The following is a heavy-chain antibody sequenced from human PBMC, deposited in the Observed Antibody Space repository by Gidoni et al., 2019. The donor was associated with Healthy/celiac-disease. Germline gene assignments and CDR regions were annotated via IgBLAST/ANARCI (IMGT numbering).Heavy chain of an antibody. V-gene: IGHV3-33*01. J-gene: IGHJ4*02. CDR2: IWYDGSNK. Sequence: QVQLVESGGGVVQPGRSLRLSCAASGFTFSSYGMHWVRQAPGKGLEWVAVIWYDGSNKYYADSVKGRFTISRDNSKNTLYLQMNSLRAEDTAVYYCARDPYLSVVPAAIDYWGQGTLVTVSS. CDR3: ARDPYLSVVPAAIDY. D-gene: IGHD2-2*02. CDR1: GFTFSSYG.